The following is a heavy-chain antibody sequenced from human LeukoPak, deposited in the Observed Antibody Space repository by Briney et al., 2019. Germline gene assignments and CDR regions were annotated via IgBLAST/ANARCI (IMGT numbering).Heavy chain of an antibody. CDR2: TSGSGGNT. V-gene: IGHV3-23*01. J-gene: IGHJ4*02. Sequence: GGSLRLSCAASGFTLRSYDMSWVRQAPGKGLERVAATSGSGGNTYYADSVKGRFTISRDNSKNTLYLQMNSLRAEDTAVYYCAKEYSGYDFDYWGQGTLVTVSS. D-gene: IGHD5-12*01. CDR3: AKEYSGYDFDY. CDR1: GFTLRSYD.